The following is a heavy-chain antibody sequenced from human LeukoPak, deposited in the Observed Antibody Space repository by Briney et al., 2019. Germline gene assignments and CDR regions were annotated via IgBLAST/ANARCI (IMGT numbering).Heavy chain of an antibody. CDR3: AKDIELGRIMITFGGVDY. D-gene: IGHD3-16*01. CDR2: ISWNSGSI. J-gene: IGHJ4*02. CDR1: GFTFDDYA. V-gene: IGHV3-9*01. Sequence: GRSLRLSCAASGFTFDDYAMHWVRQAPGKGLEWVSGISWNSGSIGYADSVKGRFTISRDNAKNSPYLQMNSLRAEDTALYYCAKDIELGRIMITFGGVDYWGQGTLVTVSS.